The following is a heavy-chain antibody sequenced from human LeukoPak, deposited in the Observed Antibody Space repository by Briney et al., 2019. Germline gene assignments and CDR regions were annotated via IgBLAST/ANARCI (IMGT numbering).Heavy chain of an antibody. Sequence: GGSLRLSCATSGFTFSSYSMNWVRQAPGRGLEWVSSVTTSSSYIYYADSVKGRFTSSRDNAKNSLYLQMNSLRAEDTAVYYCARVHSSRQLETFDYWGQGTLVTVSS. V-gene: IGHV3-21*01. J-gene: IGHJ4*02. CDR3: ARVHSSRQLETFDY. D-gene: IGHD6-19*01. CDR1: GFTFSSYS. CDR2: VTTSSSYI.